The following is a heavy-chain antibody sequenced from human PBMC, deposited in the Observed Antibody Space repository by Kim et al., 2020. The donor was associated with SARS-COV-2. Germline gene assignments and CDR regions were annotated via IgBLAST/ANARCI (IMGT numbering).Heavy chain of an antibody. CDR3: AYDPDSYYYYGMDV. Sequence: GGSLRLSCAASGFTFSSYAMSWVRQAPGKGLEWASAISGSGGSTYYADSVKGRFTISRDNSKNTLYLQMNSLRAEDTAVYYCAYDPDSYYYYGMDVWVQGTAVTVSS. CDR2: ISGSGGST. D-gene: IGHD3-3*01. V-gene: IGHV3-23*01. J-gene: IGHJ6*02. CDR1: GFTFSSYA.